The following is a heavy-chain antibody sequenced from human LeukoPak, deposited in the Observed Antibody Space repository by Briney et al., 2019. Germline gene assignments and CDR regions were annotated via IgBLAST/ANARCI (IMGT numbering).Heavy chain of an antibody. CDR1: GFTFSSYG. CDR3: AKAVYYVFWSGYYLAHYYYYGMDV. CDR2: ISYDGSNK. J-gene: IGHJ6*02. Sequence: GRSLRLSCAAPGFTFSSYGMHCVRQAPGKGLEWVAVISYDGSNKYYADSVKSRFTISRDNSKNTLYLQMNSLRAEDTAVYYCAKAVYYVFWSGYYLAHYYYYGMDVWGQGTTVTVSS. D-gene: IGHD3-3*01. V-gene: IGHV3-30*18.